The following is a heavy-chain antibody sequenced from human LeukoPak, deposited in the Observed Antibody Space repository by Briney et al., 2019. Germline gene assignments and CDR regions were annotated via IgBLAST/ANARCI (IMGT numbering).Heavy chain of an antibody. CDR2: IYTSGST. Sequence: SETLSLTCTVSGGSISTYYWSWIRQPPGKGLEWIGYIYTSGSTNYIPSLKSRVTISVDTSKNQFSLKLSSVTAADTAVYYCARHPFVVVGGFDPWGQGTLVTVSS. J-gene: IGHJ5*02. CDR1: GGSISTYY. D-gene: IGHD2-2*01. V-gene: IGHV4-4*09. CDR3: ARHPFVVVGGFDP.